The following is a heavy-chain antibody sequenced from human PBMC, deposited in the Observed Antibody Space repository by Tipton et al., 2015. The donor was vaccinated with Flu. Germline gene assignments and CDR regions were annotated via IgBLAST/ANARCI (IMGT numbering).Heavy chain of an antibody. CDR2: ISWNSDI. D-gene: IGHD1-14*01. V-gene: IGHV3-9*01. Sequence: SLRLSCAASGFTFDSYAMHWVRQAPGKGLEWVSGISWNSDIDYADSVKGRFTISRDNARNSLYLQMNSLRVEDAAFYYCAKNNGPRSYKYGMDVWGQGTTATVSS. CDR1: GFTFDSYA. J-gene: IGHJ6*02. CDR3: AKNNGPRSYKYGMDV.